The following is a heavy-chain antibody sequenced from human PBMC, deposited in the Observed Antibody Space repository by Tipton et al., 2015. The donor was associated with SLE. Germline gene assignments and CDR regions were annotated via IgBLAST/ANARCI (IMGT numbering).Heavy chain of an antibody. CDR1: GYTFTGYY. V-gene: IGHV1-8*02. D-gene: IGHD6-13*01. Sequence: QVQLVQSGAEVKKPGASVKVSCKASGYTFTGYYMHWVRQAPGQGLEWMGWMNPNSGNTGYAQKFQGRVTMTRNTSISTAYMELSGLRSEDTAVYYCARPLAAAGGDWGQGTLVTVSS. CDR3: ARPLAAAGGD. J-gene: IGHJ4*02. CDR2: MNPNSGNT.